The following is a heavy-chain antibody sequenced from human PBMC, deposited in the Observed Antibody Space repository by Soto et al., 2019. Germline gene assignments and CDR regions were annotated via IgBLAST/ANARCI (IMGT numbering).Heavy chain of an antibody. J-gene: IGHJ4*02. CDR1: GFTFSSYA. D-gene: IGHD5-12*01. V-gene: IGHV3-30-3*01. CDR2: ISYDGSNK. CDR3: ARGAEVATIYGFLGY. Sequence: GGSLRLSCAASGFTFSSYAMHWVRQAPGKGLEWVAVISYDGSNKYYADSVKGRFTISRDNSKNTLYLQMNSLSAEDTAVYYCARGAEVATIYGFLGYWGQGTLVTVSS.